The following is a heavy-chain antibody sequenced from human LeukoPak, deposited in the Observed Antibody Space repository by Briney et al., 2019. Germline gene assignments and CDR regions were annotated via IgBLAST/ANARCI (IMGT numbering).Heavy chain of an antibody. CDR3: AKDGGSGSYFAFDT. D-gene: IGHD1-26*01. V-gene: IGHV3-30*02. J-gene: IGHJ3*02. CDR2: IRYDGSKS. Sequence: GGSLRLSCAASGFTFNSYGMHWVRQAPGKGLEWVAFIRYDGSKSYFADSVKGRFALSRDNSKNTLYLQMSSLRPEDTAVYFCAKDGGSGSYFAFDTWGQGTMVTVSS. CDR1: GFTFNSYG.